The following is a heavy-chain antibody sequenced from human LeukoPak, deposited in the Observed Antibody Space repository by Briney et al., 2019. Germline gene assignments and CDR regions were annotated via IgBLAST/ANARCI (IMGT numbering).Heavy chain of an antibody. CDR2: IYYSGST. D-gene: IGHD3-9*01. CDR1: GGSISSYY. V-gene: IGHV4-59*01. J-gene: IGHJ6*02. Sequence: SETLSLTCSVSGGSISSYYWSWIRQPPGKGLEWIGYIYYSGSTNDNPSLKSRVTISVDTSKNQFSLKLSSVTAADTAVYYCARERRGYDILTGYFDYYYGMDVWGQGTTVTVSS. CDR3: ARERRGYDILTGYFDYYYGMDV.